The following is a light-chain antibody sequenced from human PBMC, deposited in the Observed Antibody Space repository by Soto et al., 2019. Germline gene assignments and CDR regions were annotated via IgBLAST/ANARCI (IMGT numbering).Light chain of an antibody. CDR3: QSHDSSLSGSDV. CDR1: STNIGAGYD. J-gene: IGLJ1*01. CDR2: GNS. Sequence: QAVVTQPPSVSGAPGQRVTISCTGSSTNIGAGYDVHWYQQLPGTAPKLLIYGNSNRPSGVPDRFSGSKSGTSASLAITGLQAEDEADYYCQSHDSSLSGSDVFGTGTKLTVL. V-gene: IGLV1-40*01.